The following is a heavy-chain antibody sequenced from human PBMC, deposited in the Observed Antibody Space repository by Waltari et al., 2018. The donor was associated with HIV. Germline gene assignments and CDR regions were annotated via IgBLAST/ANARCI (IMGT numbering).Heavy chain of an antibody. V-gene: IGHV1-2*06. D-gene: IGHD3-10*01. Sequence: QVQLVQSGAEVRKPGASVKVSCKASGYPFTDYYLPWGRQAPGQGLKWMERINGNSGDIDCTQRLQGRVTMTRDTSISTAYMEVRRLRTDDTAVYYWARDSAMLRGVIRTPRYWGQGSLVTVSS. CDR3: ARDSAMLRGVIRTPRY. J-gene: IGHJ4*02. CDR2: INGNSGDI. CDR1: GYPFTDYY.